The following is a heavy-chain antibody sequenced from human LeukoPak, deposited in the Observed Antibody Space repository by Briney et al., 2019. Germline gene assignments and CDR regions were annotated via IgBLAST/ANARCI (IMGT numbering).Heavy chain of an antibody. CDR3: VRTYYYDTSAYYIGYYFHC. CDR2: ISSSGSTI. D-gene: IGHD3-22*01. V-gene: IGHV3-48*03. Sequence: GGSLRLSCAASGFTFSSYEMNWVRQAPGKGLEWVSYISSSGSTIYYADSVKGRFTISRDNAKNSLYLQMNSLRAEDTAVYYCVRTYYYDTSAYYIGYYFHCWGQGTLVTVSS. CDR1: GFTFSSYE. J-gene: IGHJ4*02.